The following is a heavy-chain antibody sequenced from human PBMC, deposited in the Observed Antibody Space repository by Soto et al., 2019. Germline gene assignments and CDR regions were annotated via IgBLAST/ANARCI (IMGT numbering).Heavy chain of an antibody. D-gene: IGHD6-6*01. Sequence: QVQLVESGGGVVQPGRSLRLSCAASGFTFSSYAMHWVRQAPGKGLEWVAVISYDGSNKYYPDSVKGRFTISRDNSKNTLYLQMNSLRAEDTAVYYCARDRARNAFDIWGQGTMVTVSS. J-gene: IGHJ3*02. V-gene: IGHV3-30-3*01. CDR2: ISYDGSNK. CDR3: ARDRARNAFDI. CDR1: GFTFSSYA.